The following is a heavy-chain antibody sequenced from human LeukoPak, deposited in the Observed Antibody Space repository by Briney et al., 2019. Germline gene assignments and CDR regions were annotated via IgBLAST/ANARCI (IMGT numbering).Heavy chain of an antibody. CDR2: ISSSSSYI. D-gene: IGHD2-15*01. CDR1: GFTFSSYS. CDR3: ARGLGYCSGGSCFGGWFDP. Sequence: PGGSLRLSCAASGFTFSSYSMNWVRQAPGKGLEWVSSISSSSSYIYYADSVKGRFTISRDNAKNSLYLQMNSLRAEDTAVYYCARGLGYCSGGSCFGGWFDPWGQGTLVTVSS. V-gene: IGHV3-21*04. J-gene: IGHJ5*02.